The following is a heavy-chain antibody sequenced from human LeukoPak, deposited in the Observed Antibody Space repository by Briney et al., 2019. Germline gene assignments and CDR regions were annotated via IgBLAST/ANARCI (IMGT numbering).Heavy chain of an antibody. D-gene: IGHD5-24*01. CDR2: INHSGST. Sequence: SETLSLTCTVSGGSISSYYWSWIRQPPGKGLEWIGEINHSGSTNYNPSLKSRVTISVDTSKNQFSLKLSSVTAADTAVYYCARGLGLEMATIWFDYWGQGTLVTVSS. CDR1: GGSISSYY. V-gene: IGHV4-34*01. CDR3: ARGLGLEMATIWFDY. J-gene: IGHJ4*02.